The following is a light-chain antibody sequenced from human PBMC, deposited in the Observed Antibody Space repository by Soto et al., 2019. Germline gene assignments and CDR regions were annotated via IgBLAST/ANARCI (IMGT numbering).Light chain of an antibody. J-gene: IGLJ1*01. V-gene: IGLV2-11*01. CDR1: SIDVGGYSY. CDR2: HVS. Sequence: QSVLTQPRSVSRSPGQSVSSSCTGTSIDVGGYSYVSWYQQHPGKAPKLMLHHVSKQASGIPVRLCGSQSGTTASLTISGLQADDEADYHCCSYAGSYVYVCGTGTKVTDL. CDR3: CSYAGSYVYV.